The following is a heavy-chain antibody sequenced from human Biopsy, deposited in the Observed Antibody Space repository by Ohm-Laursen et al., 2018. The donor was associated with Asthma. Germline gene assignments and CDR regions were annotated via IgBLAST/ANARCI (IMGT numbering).Heavy chain of an antibody. V-gene: IGHV4-39*01. CDR3: ARHWSGNGWQDMYNYFDP. D-gene: IGHD6-19*01. CDR1: GDSISTTNY. J-gene: IGHJ5*02. CDR2: VYYSGTS. Sequence: PSDTLSLTCSVSGDSISTTNYWSWIRQPPGKRLEWIGRVYYSGTSNYNPPLKGRLTISVDTSKNQFSLNLGSVTAADTAVYYCARHWSGNGWQDMYNYFDPWGRGTLVTVSS.